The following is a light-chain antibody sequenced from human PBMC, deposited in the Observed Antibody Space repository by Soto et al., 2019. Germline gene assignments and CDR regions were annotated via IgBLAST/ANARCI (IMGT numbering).Light chain of an antibody. CDR3: QNNPTYPGT. J-gene: IGKJ1*01. Sequence: DIQMTQSPSTLSASVGDRVTITCRASQSISGWLAWYQQKPGKAPKLLIYDASTLKGGFPSGFSGSESRTAITPTISSLQPDDFAPYYSQNNPTYPGTFGQMTKL. CDR1: QSISGW. V-gene: IGKV1-5*01. CDR2: DAS.